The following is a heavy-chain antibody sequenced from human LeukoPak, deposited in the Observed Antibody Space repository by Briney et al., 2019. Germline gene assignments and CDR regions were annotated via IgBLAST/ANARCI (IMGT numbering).Heavy chain of an antibody. D-gene: IGHD3-22*01. J-gene: IGHJ1*01. Sequence: PGGSLRLSCTASGFTFSNYWMTWIRQAPGKGLEWVANIKQDGIEKYYVDSVEGRFTVSRDNSKNSLFLQIESLRAADTAVYYCATCCSGYYCDHFQTWGQGSLVTVSS. V-gene: IGHV3-7*01. CDR1: GFTFSNYW. CDR2: IKQDGIEK. CDR3: ATCCSGYYCDHFQT.